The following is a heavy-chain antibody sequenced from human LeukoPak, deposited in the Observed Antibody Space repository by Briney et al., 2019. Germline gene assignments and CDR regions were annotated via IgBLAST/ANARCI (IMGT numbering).Heavy chain of an antibody. CDR3: ARGPSGYHNT. CDR2: ISYDGSNK. V-gene: IGHV3-30*14. Sequence: GGSLRLSCAGSGFIFSSYTMHWVRQAPGKGLDWVAVISYDGSNKYYADSVKGRFTISRDNSKNTLYLQMNSLRAEDTAVYYCARGPSGYHNTGGQGTLVTVSS. CDR1: GFIFSSYT. J-gene: IGHJ4*02. D-gene: IGHD5-12*01.